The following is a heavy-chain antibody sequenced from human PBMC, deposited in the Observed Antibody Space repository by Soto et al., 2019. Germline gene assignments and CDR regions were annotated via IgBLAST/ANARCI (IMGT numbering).Heavy chain of an antibody. J-gene: IGHJ5*02. Sequence: SETLSLTCTVSGGSISSSSYYWGWIRQPPGKGLEWIGSIYYSGSTYYNPSLKSRVTISVDTSKNQFSLKLSSGTAADTAVYYCARQVGAYYDFWSGYHPPPNWFDPWGQGTLVTVSS. V-gene: IGHV4-39*01. CDR1: GGSISSSSYY. CDR2: IYYSGST. CDR3: ARQVGAYYDFWSGYHPPPNWFDP. D-gene: IGHD3-3*01.